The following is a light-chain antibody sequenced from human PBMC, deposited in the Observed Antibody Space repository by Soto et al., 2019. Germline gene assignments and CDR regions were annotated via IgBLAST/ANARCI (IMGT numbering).Light chain of an antibody. CDR2: EVS. CDR1: SSDIGGYRY. J-gene: IGLJ2*01. V-gene: IGLV2-14*01. CDR3: SSYTNRNTVL. Sequence: QSALTQPASVSGSPGQSFTISCTGTSSDIGGYRYVSWYQQHPGNTPKLMIYEVSNRPSGVSNRFSGSKSGNTASLTISGLQAEDEADYFCSSYTNRNTVLFGGGTKLTVL.